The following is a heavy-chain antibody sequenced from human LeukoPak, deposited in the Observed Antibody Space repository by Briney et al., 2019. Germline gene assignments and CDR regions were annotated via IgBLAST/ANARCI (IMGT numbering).Heavy chain of an antibody. CDR2: INPNSGGT. V-gene: IGHV1-2*06. CDR1: GYTFTGYY. CDR3: ARAKGSITMVRGVTPYFDY. J-gene: IGHJ4*02. Sequence: VSVKVSCKASGYTFTGYYMHWVRQAPGQGLEWMGRINPNSGGTNYAQKFQGRVTMTRDTSISTAYMELSRLRSDDTAVYYCARAKGSITMVRGVTPYFDYWGQGTLVTVSS. D-gene: IGHD3-10*01.